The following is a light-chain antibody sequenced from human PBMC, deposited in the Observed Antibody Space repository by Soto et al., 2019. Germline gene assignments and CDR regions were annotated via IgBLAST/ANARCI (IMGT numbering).Light chain of an antibody. J-gene: IGKJ4*01. CDR2: GAS. V-gene: IGKV3-15*01. Sequence: EIVMTQSPATLSVSPGETATLSCRASQSVSSNLAWYQQKPGQAPRLLIYGASTRATGIPARFSGSGSGTEFTPTISSLQSVDLAVYYCQQDNSWPPLTFGGGTKVEIK. CDR1: QSVSSN. CDR3: QQDNSWPPLT.